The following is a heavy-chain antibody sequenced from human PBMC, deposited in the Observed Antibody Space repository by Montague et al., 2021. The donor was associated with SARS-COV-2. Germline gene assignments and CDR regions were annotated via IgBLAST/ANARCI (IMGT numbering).Heavy chain of an antibody. D-gene: IGHD6-13*01. CDR2: VSASGST. Sequence: SETLSLTCTVSGDSISYFYWSWIRQPAGKGPEWIGRVSASGSTNYNPSLNSRVTMSVDTSKKQFSLRLSPVTAADTAVYYCARDVVAAPGTFDYWGQGTLVTVS. CDR1: GDSISYFY. V-gene: IGHV4-4*07. CDR3: ARDVVAAPGTFDY. J-gene: IGHJ4*02.